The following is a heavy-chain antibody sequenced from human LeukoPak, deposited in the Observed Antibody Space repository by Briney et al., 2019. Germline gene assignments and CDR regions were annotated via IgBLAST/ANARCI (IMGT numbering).Heavy chain of an antibody. V-gene: IGHV4-61*01. CDR1: GYSISSGYY. J-gene: IGHJ4*02. Sequence: SETLSLTCAVSGYSISSGYYWSWIRQPPGKGLEWIGYIYYSGSTNYNPSLKSRVTISVDTSKNQFSLKLSSVTAADTAVYYCARVIKYQLLFYFDYWGQGTLVTVSS. CDR2: IYYSGST. D-gene: IGHD2-2*01. CDR3: ARVIKYQLLFYFDY.